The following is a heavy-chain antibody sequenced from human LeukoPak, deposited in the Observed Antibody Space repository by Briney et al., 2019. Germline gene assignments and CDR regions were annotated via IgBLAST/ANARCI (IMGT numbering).Heavy chain of an antibody. CDR3: ARAVGAFYDSSGYYSRYYGMDV. D-gene: IGHD3-22*01. Sequence: GGSLRLSCAASGFSFSSYDMHWVRQATGKGLELVSVIGTAGDTYYSGSVKGRFTISRENAKTSLYLKMNSMRAGDTAVYYCARAVGAFYDSSGYYSRYYGMDVWGQGTTVTVSS. V-gene: IGHV3-13*01. CDR2: IGTAGDT. CDR1: GFSFSSYD. J-gene: IGHJ6*02.